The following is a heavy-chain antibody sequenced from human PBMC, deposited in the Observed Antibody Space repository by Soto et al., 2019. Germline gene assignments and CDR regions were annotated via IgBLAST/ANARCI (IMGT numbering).Heavy chain of an antibody. V-gene: IGHV3-15*07. CDR1: GFTFSNAW. CDR2: IKSKTDGGTT. Sequence: EVQLVESGGGLVKPGGSLRLSCAASGFTFSNAWMNWVRQAPGKGLEWVGRIKSKTDGGTTDYAAPVKGRFTISRDDSKNTLYLQMNSLKTEDTAVYYCTTAGPVWGSSRWDLRSSWYFDYWGQGTLVTVSS. CDR3: TTAGPVWGSSRWDLRSSWYFDY. J-gene: IGHJ4*02. D-gene: IGHD6-13*01.